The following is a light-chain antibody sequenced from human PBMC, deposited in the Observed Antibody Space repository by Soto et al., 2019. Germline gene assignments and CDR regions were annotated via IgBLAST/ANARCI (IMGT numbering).Light chain of an antibody. J-gene: IGKJ1*01. CDR1: QSVSSSY. CDR3: QQYGSSPRT. V-gene: IGKV3-20*01. CDR2: GAS. Sequence: EIVLTQSPAILSMSPGERATLSCGASQSVSSSYLAWYQQKPGQAPRLLIYGASTRATGIPDRFSGSGSGTDFTLTISRLEPEDFAVYYCQQYGSSPRTFGQGTKVEIK.